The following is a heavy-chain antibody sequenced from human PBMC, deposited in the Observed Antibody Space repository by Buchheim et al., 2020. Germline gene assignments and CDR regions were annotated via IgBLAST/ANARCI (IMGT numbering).Heavy chain of an antibody. Sequence: QVQLVESGGGVVQPGRSLRLSCAASGFTFINYAMHWVRQAPGKGLEWVALISDDGSNKNYEDSVKGRFTISRDNSKHTLYLQMNSRRAEDTAVYYCARDGWDIAVIPPAICGMDVWGQGTT. CDR2: ISDDGSNK. D-gene: IGHD2-2*01. V-gene: IGHV3-30-3*01. CDR1: GFTFINYA. CDR3: ARDGWDIAVIPPAICGMDV. J-gene: IGHJ6*02.